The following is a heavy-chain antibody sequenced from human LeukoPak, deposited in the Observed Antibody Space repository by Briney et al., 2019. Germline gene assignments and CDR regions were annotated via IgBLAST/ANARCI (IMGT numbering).Heavy chain of an antibody. Sequence: PGGSLRLSCAASGFTFSSYSMNWVRQAPGRGLEWVSYISSSSSTIYFADSVKGRFTIFRDNAKNSLYLQMNSLRAEDTAVYYCARDHSSGRPAFDYWGQGTLVTVSS. J-gene: IGHJ4*02. V-gene: IGHV3-48*01. CDR3: ARDHSSGRPAFDY. D-gene: IGHD6-19*01. CDR2: ISSSSSTI. CDR1: GFTFSSYS.